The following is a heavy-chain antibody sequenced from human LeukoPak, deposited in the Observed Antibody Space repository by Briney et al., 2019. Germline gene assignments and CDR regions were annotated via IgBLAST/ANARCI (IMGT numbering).Heavy chain of an antibody. CDR2: IYYSGST. V-gene: IGHV4-39*01. J-gene: IGHJ4*02. CDR1: GGSISSSSYY. Sequence: KPSETLSLTCTVSGGSISSSSYYWGWIRQPPGKGLEWIGSIYYSGSTYYNPSLKSRATISVDTSKNQLSLKLSSVTAADTAVYYCARQGDYYGSGSSHDYWGQGTLVTVSS. D-gene: IGHD3-10*01. CDR3: ARQGDYYGSGSSHDY.